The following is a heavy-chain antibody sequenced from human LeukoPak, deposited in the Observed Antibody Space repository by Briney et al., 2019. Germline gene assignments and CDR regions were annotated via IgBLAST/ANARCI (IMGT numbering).Heavy chain of an antibody. Sequence: GASVKVSCKASGYTFTSYDINWVRQATGQGLEWMGWMNPNSGNTGYAQKFQGRVTMTRNTSISTAYMELSSLRSEDTAVYYCARGSSVETAMVTDYWGQGTLVTVSS. CDR1: GYTFTSYD. J-gene: IGHJ4*02. CDR2: MNPNSGNT. CDR3: ARGSSVETAMVTDY. V-gene: IGHV1-8*01. D-gene: IGHD5-18*01.